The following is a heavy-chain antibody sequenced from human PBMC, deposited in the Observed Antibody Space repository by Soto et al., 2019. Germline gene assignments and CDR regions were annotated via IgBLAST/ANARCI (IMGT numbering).Heavy chain of an antibody. D-gene: IGHD3-3*01. CDR3: ARAQNWTYDC. Sequence: EVQLVESGGALVQSGGSLRLSCAASGFTFSRHWMHWVRQAPGKGLSWVSHIGPDGYRTRDADSLKGQSIISRDNAKNTLNLQMNNLRDEDTAVYNFARAQNWTYDCWGPGILVTASP. CDR2: IGPDGYRT. J-gene: IGHJ4*02. V-gene: IGHV3-74*01. CDR1: GFTFSRHW.